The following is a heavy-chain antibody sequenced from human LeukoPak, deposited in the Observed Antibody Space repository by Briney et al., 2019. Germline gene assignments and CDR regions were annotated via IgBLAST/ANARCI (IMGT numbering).Heavy chain of an antibody. Sequence: GGSLRLSCAASGFTFRSYEMNWVRRAPGQGLEWVSYISSNGGTIYYAESLKGRFTMSRDRAKISAFIQLNSLRAEDPAVYYCSRSESTIVRGGAFDIWGQGTMVTVSS. CDR3: SRSESTIVRGGAFDI. CDR1: GFTFRSYE. CDR2: ISSNGGTI. V-gene: IGHV3-48*03. J-gene: IGHJ3*02. D-gene: IGHD3-10*01.